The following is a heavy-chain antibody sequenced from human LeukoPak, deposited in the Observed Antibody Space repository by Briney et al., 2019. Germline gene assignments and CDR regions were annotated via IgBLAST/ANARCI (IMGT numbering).Heavy chain of an antibody. J-gene: IGHJ4*02. CDR3: ATLDTAMVTNFGY. D-gene: IGHD5-18*01. CDR2: IKQDGSDK. Sequence: GGSLRLSCAASGLTFRRDWMSWVRRAPGKGLEWVAMIKQDGSDKYYVDSVKGRFTISSDNTKNSLNLQMNSLRAEDTAVYYCATLDTAMVTNFGYWGQGTLVTVSS. CDR1: GLTFRRDW. V-gene: IGHV3-7*01.